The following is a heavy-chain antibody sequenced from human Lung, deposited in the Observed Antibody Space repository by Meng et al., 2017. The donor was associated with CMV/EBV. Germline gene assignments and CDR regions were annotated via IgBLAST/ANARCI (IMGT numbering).Heavy chain of an antibody. D-gene: IGHD3-3*01. CDR3: ASKMYYDFWSAYRGTEGVDPFNI. Sequence: SXXVSXKASGYTFTDYRMHWVRQAPGQGLEWMGWISPNNGATNYAQKFQGRVTMTRDTSISTAYMELNRLTYDDTAMYYCASKMYYDFWSAYRGTEGVDPFNIXGQGXLVTVSS. J-gene: IGHJ3*02. V-gene: IGHV1-2*02. CDR2: ISPNNGAT. CDR1: GYTFTDYR.